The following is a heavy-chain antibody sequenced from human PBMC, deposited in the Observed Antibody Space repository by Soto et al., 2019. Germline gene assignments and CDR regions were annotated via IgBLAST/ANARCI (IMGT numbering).Heavy chain of an antibody. CDR3: ARRRYYYGSGSSVEAYYYGMDV. CDR1: GGSVSSGSYY. CDR2: IYYSGST. D-gene: IGHD3-10*01. V-gene: IGHV4-61*01. J-gene: IGHJ6*02. Sequence: GPGPKDASETLSLTCTVSGGSVSSGSYYWSWIRQPPGKGLEWIGYIYYSGSTNYNPSLKSRVTISVDTSKNQFSLKLSSVTAADTAVYYCARRRYYYGSGSSVEAYYYGMDVWGQGTTVTVSS.